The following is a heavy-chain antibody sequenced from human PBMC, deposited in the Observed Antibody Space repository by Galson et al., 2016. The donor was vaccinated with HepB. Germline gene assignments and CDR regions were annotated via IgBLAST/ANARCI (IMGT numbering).Heavy chain of an antibody. J-gene: IGHJ4*02. V-gene: IGHV3-30*18. CDR1: GFTFSNYG. D-gene: IGHD3-3*01. CDR3: AKGLYKWRKMIFGVGI. CDR2: TSYDGSNK. Sequence: SLRLSCAASGFTFSNYGMHWVRQAPGEGLEWVAVTSYDGSNKYYADSVKGRFTISRDNSKNTLYLQMNSLRAEDTAVYYCAKGLYKWRKMIFGVGIWGQGTLVTVSS.